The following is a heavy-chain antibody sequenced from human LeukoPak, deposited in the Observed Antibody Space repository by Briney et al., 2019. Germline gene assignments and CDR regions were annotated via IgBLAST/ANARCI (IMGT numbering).Heavy chain of an antibody. J-gene: IGHJ3*02. D-gene: IGHD2-15*01. CDR1: GYTFTSYA. CDR2: ISAYSGNT. V-gene: IGHV1-18*01. CDR3: ASSGGDHDAFDI. Sequence: ASVKVSCKASGYTFTSYALIWVRQAPGQGLEWMGWISAYSGNTKYAQQVQDRVTMTRDTSTSTAYMELRSLRFDDTAVYYCASSGGDHDAFDIWGQGTKVTVSS.